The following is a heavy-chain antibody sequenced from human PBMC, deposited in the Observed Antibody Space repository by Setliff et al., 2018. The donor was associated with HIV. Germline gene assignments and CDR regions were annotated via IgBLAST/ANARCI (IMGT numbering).Heavy chain of an antibody. D-gene: IGHD3-10*01. CDR1: GYTFTSHY. V-gene: IGHV1-46*01. CDR2: INPNGGST. Sequence: ASVKVSCKASGYTFTSHYIHWVRQAPGQGLEWMGIINPNGGSTTYAQKFQGRVTMTRDTSTSTVYMELSSLRSEDTAVYYCARGKRRITMVRGVIILDYWGQGTLVTVSS. CDR3: ARGKRRITMVRGVIILDY. J-gene: IGHJ4*02.